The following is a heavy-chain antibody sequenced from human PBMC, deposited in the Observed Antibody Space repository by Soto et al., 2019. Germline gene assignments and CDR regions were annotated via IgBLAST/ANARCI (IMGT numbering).Heavy chain of an antibody. Sequence: QVQLVQSGAEVKKPGASVMVSCKASGYSFTSYGINWVRLAAGQGLEWMGWISAYNGNTNYAQKFQGRVTMSTETSTSTAYMELKSLKSDDTAMYYCARDPGSYSGSHLVWGQGTLVTVSS. CDR1: GYSFTSYG. CDR2: ISAYNGNT. J-gene: IGHJ4*02. CDR3: ARDPGSYSGSHLV. V-gene: IGHV1-18*01. D-gene: IGHD1-26*01.